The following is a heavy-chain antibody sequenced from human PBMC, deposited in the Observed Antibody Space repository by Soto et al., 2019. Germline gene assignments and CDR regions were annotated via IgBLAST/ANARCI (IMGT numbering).Heavy chain of an antibody. CDR1: GGSISSYF. V-gene: IGHV4-59*03. CDR3: VSSRSAIYGDALDV. J-gene: IGHJ3*01. CDR2: IYDDGTT. D-gene: IGHD2-2*01. Sequence: SETLSLTCSVSGGSISSYFRNWLRQPPGKGLEWIGYIYDDGTTDYNPSLKSRVTILLDMSKNQSSLKLSSVTAADTAVYYCVSSRSAIYGDALDVWGQGTMVTVSS.